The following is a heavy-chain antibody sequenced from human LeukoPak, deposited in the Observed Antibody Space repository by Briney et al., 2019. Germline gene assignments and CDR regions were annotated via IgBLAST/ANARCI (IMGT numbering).Heavy chain of an antibody. J-gene: IGHJ4*02. V-gene: IGHV1-3*03. CDR1: GYTFTSYA. CDR2: INAGNGNT. Sequence: GASVKVSRKASGYTFTSYAMHWVRQAPGQRLEWMGWINAGNGNTKYSQEFQGRVTITRDTSASTAYMELSSLRSEDMAVYYCARGSYGAPGDYWGQGTLVTVSS. CDR3: ARGSYGAPGDY. D-gene: IGHD4-17*01.